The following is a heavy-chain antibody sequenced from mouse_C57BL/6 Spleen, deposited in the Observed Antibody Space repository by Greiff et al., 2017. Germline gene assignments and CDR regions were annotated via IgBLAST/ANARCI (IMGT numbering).Heavy chain of an antibody. Sequence: VPRVESGAELVKPGASVKISCKASGYAFRSYWMNWVKQRPGKGLEWIGQIYPGDGDTNYNGKFKGKATLTADKSSSTAYMQLSSLTSEDSAVYFCARREAVDYAMDYWGQGTSVTVSS. CDR3: ARREAVDYAMDY. CDR1: GYAFRSYW. CDR2: IYPGDGDT. J-gene: IGHJ4*01. D-gene: IGHD1-1*01. V-gene: IGHV1-80*01.